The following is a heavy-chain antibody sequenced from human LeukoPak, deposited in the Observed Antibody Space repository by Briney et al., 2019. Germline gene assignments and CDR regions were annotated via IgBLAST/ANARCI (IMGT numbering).Heavy chain of an antibody. CDR3: ARVGYCSGGSCYSSPLFGY. Sequence: SETLSLTCTVSGGSISSYYWSWIRQPPGKGLEWIGYIYYSGSTNYNPSLKSRVTISVDTSKNQFSLKLSSVTAADTAGYYCARVGYCSGGSCYSSPLFGYWGQGTLVTVSS. CDR1: GGSISSYY. CDR2: IYYSGST. J-gene: IGHJ4*02. D-gene: IGHD2-15*01. V-gene: IGHV4-59*01.